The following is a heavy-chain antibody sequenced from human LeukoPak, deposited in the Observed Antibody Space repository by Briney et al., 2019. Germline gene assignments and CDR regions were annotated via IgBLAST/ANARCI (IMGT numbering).Heavy chain of an antibody. D-gene: IGHD1-7*01. Sequence: KTSETLSLTCTVSGGSISSSSYYWGWIRQPPGKGLEWIGSIYYSGSTYYNPSLKSRVTISVDTSKNQFSLKLSSVTAADAAVYYCARPKYNWNYHDAFDIWGQGTMVIVSS. V-gene: IGHV4-39*01. CDR1: GGSISSSSYY. J-gene: IGHJ3*02. CDR2: IYYSGST. CDR3: ARPKYNWNYHDAFDI.